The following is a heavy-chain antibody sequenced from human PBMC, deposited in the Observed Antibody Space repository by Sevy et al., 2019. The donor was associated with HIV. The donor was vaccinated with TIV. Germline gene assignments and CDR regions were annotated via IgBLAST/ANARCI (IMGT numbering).Heavy chain of an antibody. V-gene: IGHV3-48*01. J-gene: IGHJ4*02. CDR2: ISSSRSTI. CDR3: ASSNKRYCSSTSCYEAVEFDY. D-gene: IGHD2-2*01. CDR1: GFTFSSYS. Sequence: GGSLRLSCAASGFTFSSYSMNWVRQAPGKGLEWVSYISSSRSTIYYADSVKGRFTISRDNAKNSLYLQMNSLRAEDTAVYYCASSNKRYCSSTSCYEAVEFDYWGQGTLVTVSS.